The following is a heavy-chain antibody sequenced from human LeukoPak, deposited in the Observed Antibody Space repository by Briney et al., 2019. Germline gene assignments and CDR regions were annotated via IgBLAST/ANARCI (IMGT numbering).Heavy chain of an antibody. Sequence: GGSLRLSCAASGFTFDDYAMHWVRQGPGKGLEWVPGISWNSGRIGYADSVKGRITISRDNAKNSLYLQMNSLRAEDTAFYYCARGAEVQIWSYYFDYWGQGTLVTVSS. CDR2: ISWNSGRI. V-gene: IGHV3-9*01. CDR3: ARGAEVQIWSYYFDY. J-gene: IGHJ4*02. D-gene: IGHD5-18*01. CDR1: GFTFDDYA.